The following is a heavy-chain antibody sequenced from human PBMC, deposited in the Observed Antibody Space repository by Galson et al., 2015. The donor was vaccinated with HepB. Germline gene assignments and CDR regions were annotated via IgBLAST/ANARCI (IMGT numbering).Heavy chain of an antibody. CDR3: ATYSGWSPFDH. V-gene: IGHV3-48*03. Sequence: SLRLSCAASEFTFSSYNMNWVRQAPGKGLEWVSYISSSGKTTYYADSVKGRFTISRDNAKNSLYLQMKSLRAEDTAVYYCATYSGWSPFDHWGQGTLVTVSS. D-gene: IGHD6-19*01. CDR1: EFTFSSYN. J-gene: IGHJ4*02. CDR2: ISSSGKTT.